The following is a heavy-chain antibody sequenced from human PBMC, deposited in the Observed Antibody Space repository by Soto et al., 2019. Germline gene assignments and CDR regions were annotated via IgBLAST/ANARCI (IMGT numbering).Heavy chain of an antibody. CDR3: ARSRLAVAGTTGY. J-gene: IGHJ4*02. D-gene: IGHD6-19*01. V-gene: IGHV3-30-3*01. Sequence: QVQLVESGGGVVQPGRSLRLSCAASGFTFSSYAMHWVRQAPGKGLEWVAVISCDGSNKYYADSVKGRFTISRDNSKNTLYLQMNSLRAEDTAVYYCARSRLAVAGTTGYWGQGTLVTVSS. CDR1: GFTFSSYA. CDR2: ISCDGSNK.